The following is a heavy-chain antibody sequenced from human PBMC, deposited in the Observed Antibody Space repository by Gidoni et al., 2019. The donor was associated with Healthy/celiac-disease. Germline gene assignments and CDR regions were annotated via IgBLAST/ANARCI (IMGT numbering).Heavy chain of an antibody. CDR2: INHSGST. V-gene: IGHV4-34*01. D-gene: IGHD3-22*01. CDR3: ARGNPYYDSSGYYLLYYFDY. CDR1: GGSFSGYY. J-gene: IGHJ4*02. Sequence: QVQLQQWGAGLLKPSETLSLTCAVYGGSFSGYYWSWIRQPPGKGLEWIGEINHSGSTNYNPSRKSRVTISVDTSKNQFSLKLSSVTAADTAVYYCARGNPYYDSSGYYLLYYFDYWGQGTLVTVSS.